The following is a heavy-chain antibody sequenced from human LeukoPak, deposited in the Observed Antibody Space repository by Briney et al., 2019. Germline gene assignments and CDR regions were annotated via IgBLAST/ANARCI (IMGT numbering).Heavy chain of an antibody. Sequence: GGSQRLSYEASGFTFSNYDMNWVRQAPGKGLEFVAYISRSSGNKYHADSVKGRFTISRDNAKNSLYLHMNSLRAEDTALYYCERNDDSSGFWFDPWGQGTLVTVSS. CDR2: ISRSSGNK. CDR1: GFTFSNYD. V-gene: IGHV3-48*04. J-gene: IGHJ5*02. CDR3: ERNDDSSGFWFDP. D-gene: IGHD3-22*01.